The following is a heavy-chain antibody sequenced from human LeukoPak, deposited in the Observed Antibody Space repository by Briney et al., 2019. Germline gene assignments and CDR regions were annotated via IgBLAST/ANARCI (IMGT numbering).Heavy chain of an antibody. V-gene: IGHV4-31*03. CDR1: GGSISSGGYS. D-gene: IGHD3-16*01. J-gene: IGHJ6*02. CDR2: IYYSGST. CDR3: ARDSRGGYYYGMDV. Sequence: TSETLSLTCTVSGGSISSGGYSWSWIRQHPGKGLEWIGYIYYSGSTYYNPSLKSRVTISVDTSKNQFSLKLSSVTAADTAVYYCARDSRGGYYYGMDVWGQGTTVTVS.